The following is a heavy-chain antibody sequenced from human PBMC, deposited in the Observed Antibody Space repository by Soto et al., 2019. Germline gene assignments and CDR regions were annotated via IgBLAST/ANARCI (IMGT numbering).Heavy chain of an antibody. CDR3: ARGHLYSNSWAYWFDP. CDR1: GGSISSYY. V-gene: IGHV4-4*07. CDR2: IYTSGST. D-gene: IGHD6-13*01. Sequence: SETLSLTCTVSGGSISSYYWSWIRQPAGKGLEWIGRIYTSGSTNYNPSLKSRVTMSVDTSKNQFSLKLSSVTAADTAVYYCARGHLYSNSWAYWFDPWGQGTLVTVSS. J-gene: IGHJ5*02.